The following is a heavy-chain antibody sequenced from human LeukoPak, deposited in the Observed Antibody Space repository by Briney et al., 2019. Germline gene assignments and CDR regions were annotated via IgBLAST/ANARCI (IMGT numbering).Heavy chain of an antibody. D-gene: IGHD6-19*01. CDR1: GFTFSSYD. Sequence: GGSLRLSCAASGFTFSSYDMHWVRQATGKGLEWVSAIGTAGETYYPGSVKGRFTISRENAKNSLYLQMNSLRAGDTAVYYCARGTAVAGTFDYWGQGPLVTVSS. CDR2: IGTAGET. V-gene: IGHV3-13*01. CDR3: ARGTAVAGTFDY. J-gene: IGHJ4*02.